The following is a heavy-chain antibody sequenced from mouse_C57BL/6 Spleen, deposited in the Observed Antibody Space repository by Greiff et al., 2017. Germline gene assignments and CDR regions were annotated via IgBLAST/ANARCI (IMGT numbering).Heavy chain of an antibody. CDR2: INPSNGGT. V-gene: IGHV1-53*01. D-gene: IGHD4-1*02. CDR1: GYTFTSYW. Sequence: QVQLKQPGTELVKPGASVKLSCKASGYTFTSYWMHWVKQRPGQGLEWIGNINPSNGGTNYNEKFKSKATLTVDKSSSTAYMQLSSLTSEDSAVYYCARSSSNWDLAWFAYWGQGTLVTVSA. CDR3: ARSSSNWDLAWFAY. J-gene: IGHJ3*01.